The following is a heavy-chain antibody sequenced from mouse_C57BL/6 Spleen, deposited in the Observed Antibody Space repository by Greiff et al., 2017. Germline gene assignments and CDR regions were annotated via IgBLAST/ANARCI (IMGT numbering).Heavy chain of an antibody. Sequence: QVQLQQSGPELVKPGASVKISCKASGYAFSSSWMNWVKQRPGKGLEWIGRNYPGDGDTNYNGKFKGKATLTADKSSSTAYMQLSSLTSEDSAVYFCAPYLLRYAMDYWGQGTSVTVSS. V-gene: IGHV1-82*01. CDR1: GYAFSSSW. CDR2: NYPGDGDT. CDR3: APYLLRYAMDY. D-gene: IGHD2-1*01. J-gene: IGHJ4*01.